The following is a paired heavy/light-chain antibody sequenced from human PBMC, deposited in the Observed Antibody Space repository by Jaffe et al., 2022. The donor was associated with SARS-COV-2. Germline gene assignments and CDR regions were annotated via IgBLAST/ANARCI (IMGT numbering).Heavy chain of an antibody. J-gene: IGHJ6*03. Sequence: EVQLVESGGGLVQPGGSLRLSCAASGFSFSSFDMNWVRQAPGGGLEWVSYILDSGTTTYYADSVKGRFTIARDNAKNSLYLQMNSLRAEDTAVYYCARGPDVWGKGTTVTVSS. V-gene: IGHV3-48*03. CDR2: ILDSGTTT. CDR1: GFSFSSFD. CDR3: ARGPDV.
Light chain of an antibody. CDR2: KVS. CDR1: QSLVHSDGNTY. J-gene: IGKJ2*01. Sequence: IVMTQTPRSSPVTLGQPASISCRSSQSLVHSDGNTYLSWLQQRPGQPPRLLIYKVSNRFSGVPDRFSGSGAGTYFTLKISRVEAEDVGVYYCMQATQFPYTFGQGTRLEIK. V-gene: IGKV2-24*01. CDR3: MQATQFPYT.